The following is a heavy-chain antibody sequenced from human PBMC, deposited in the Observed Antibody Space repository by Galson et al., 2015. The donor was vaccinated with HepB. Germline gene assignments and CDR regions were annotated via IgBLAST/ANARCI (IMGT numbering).Heavy chain of an antibody. Sequence: SVKVSCRASGGTFSSYAISWVRQAPGQGLEWMGGIIPIFGTANYAQKFQGRVTITADESTSTAYMELSSLRSEDTAVYYCASREPEHSSGWQKAPPPDYWGQGTLVTVSS. V-gene: IGHV1-69*13. CDR3: ASREPEHSSGWQKAPPPDY. J-gene: IGHJ4*02. CDR2: IIPIFGTA. CDR1: GGTFSSYA. D-gene: IGHD6-19*01.